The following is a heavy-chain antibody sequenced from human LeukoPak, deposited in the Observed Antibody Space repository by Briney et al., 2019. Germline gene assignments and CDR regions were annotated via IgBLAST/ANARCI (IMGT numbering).Heavy chain of an antibody. V-gene: IGHV3-21*01. CDR3: ARVGYSYGAFDY. J-gene: IGHJ4*02. Sequence: GGSLRLSCAASGFTFSSYSMNWVRQALGKGLEWVSSISSSSSYIYYADSVKGRFTISRDNAKNSLYLQMNSLRAEDTAVYYCARVGYSYGAFDYWGQGTLVTVSS. CDR2: ISSSSSYI. CDR1: GFTFSSYS. D-gene: IGHD5-18*01.